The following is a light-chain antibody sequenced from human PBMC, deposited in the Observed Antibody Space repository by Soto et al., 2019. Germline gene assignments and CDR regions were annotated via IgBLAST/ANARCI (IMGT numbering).Light chain of an antibody. Sequence: QSALTQPASVSGSPGQSITISCTGTSSDVGSYNLVSWYQQHPGKAPKLMIYEGNKRPSGVSNRFSGSKSANTASLTISGLQTEDEADYYTVVFGTGTKVTVL. CDR1: SSDVGSYNL. J-gene: IGLJ1*01. CDR2: EGN. V-gene: IGLV2-23*01. CDR3: VV.